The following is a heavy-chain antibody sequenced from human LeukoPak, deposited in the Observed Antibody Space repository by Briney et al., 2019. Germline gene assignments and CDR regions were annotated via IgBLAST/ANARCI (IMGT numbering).Heavy chain of an antibody. CDR1: GYSISTGYY. CDR3: ARGGSRYSYGWVDY. V-gene: IGHV4-38-2*02. CDR2: IYFGGNV. D-gene: IGHD5-18*01. J-gene: IGHJ4*02. Sequence: SETLSLTCTVSGYSISTGYYWGWVRQPPGKGLEWIGSIYFGGNVQYNPSLRSRVTISVDTSKNQFSLKLSSVTAADTAVYYRARGGSRYSYGWVDYWGQGTLVTVSS.